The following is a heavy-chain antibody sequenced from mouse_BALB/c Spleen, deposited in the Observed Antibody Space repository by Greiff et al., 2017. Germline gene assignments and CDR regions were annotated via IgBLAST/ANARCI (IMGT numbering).Heavy chain of an antibody. J-gene: IGHJ4*01. CDR1: GFAFSSYD. Sequence: EVQLQESGGGLVKPGGSLKLSCAASGFAFSSYDMSWVRQTPEKRLEWVAYISSGGGSTYYPDTVKGRFTISRDNAKNTLYLQMSSLKSEDTAMYYCARQWYYGYAMDYWGQGTSVTVSS. CDR2: ISSGGGST. D-gene: IGHD1-1*01. CDR3: ARQWYYGYAMDY. V-gene: IGHV5-12-1*01.